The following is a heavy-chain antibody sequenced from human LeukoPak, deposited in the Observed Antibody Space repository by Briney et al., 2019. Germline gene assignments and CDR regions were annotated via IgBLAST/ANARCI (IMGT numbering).Heavy chain of an antibody. CDR2: ISSSSSCK. J-gene: IGHJ4*02. V-gene: IGHV3-21*01. D-gene: IGHD3-3*01. CDR3: ARSHTPNDFWSGYAWDY. Sequence: GGSLRLSCAASRFTFRSYSMNWVRQAPGKGLEWVSSISSSSSCKYYADPVKGRFTISRDNAKNSLYLQMHSLRAEDTAVYYGARSHTPNDFWSGYAWDYWGQGTLVTVFS. CDR1: RFTFRSYS.